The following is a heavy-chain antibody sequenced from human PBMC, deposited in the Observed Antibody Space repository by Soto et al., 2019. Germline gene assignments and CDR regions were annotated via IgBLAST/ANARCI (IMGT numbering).Heavy chain of an antibody. CDR1: GGSISSYY. V-gene: IGHV4-59*01. J-gene: IGHJ4*02. CDR3: ARGDILRYFDWFPRYYFDY. Sequence: PSETLSLTCTVSGGSISSYYWSWIRQPPGKGLEWIGYIYYSGSTNYNPSLKSRVTISVDTSKNQFSLKLSSVTAADTAVYYCARGDILRYFDWFPRYYFDYWGQGTLVTVS. D-gene: IGHD3-9*01. CDR2: IYYSGST.